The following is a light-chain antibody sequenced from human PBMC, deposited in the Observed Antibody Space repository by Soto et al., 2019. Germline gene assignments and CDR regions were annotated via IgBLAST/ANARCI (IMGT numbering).Light chain of an antibody. V-gene: IGLV1-47*01. CDR2: KNN. J-gene: IGLJ2*01. CDR3: ASWDNDLNGPI. Sequence: QSVLTQPPSASGTPGQRVSISCSGSASNVGSTYVFWYQQVPVTAPTLLIYKNNQRPSGVSDRFSGSKSGTSASLAISGLRVDDEADYYCASWDNDLNGPIFGGGTKLTVL. CDR1: ASNVGSTY.